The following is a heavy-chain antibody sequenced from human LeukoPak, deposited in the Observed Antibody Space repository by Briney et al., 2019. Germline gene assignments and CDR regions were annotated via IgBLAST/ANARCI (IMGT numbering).Heavy chain of an antibody. CDR2: IYYSGST. CDR3: AREKKGGMVAFVDY. Sequence: WETLSLACPVSARSISSYYWSWIRQPPGKGLGWIWYIYYSGSTNYNPSLKSQVAIPVDTTKNQLSLKLSSVTATPTAVDYCAREKKGGMVAFVDYLGRGTLVTVSS. J-gene: IGHJ4*02. V-gene: IGHV4-59*01. D-gene: IGHD3-10*01. CDR1: ARSISSYY.